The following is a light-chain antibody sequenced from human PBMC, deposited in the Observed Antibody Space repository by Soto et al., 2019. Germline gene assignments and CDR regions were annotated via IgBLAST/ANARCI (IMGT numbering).Light chain of an antibody. J-gene: IGLJ3*02. CDR3: VSYIESSLTHWV. V-gene: IGLV2-11*01. CDR2: DVS. CDR1: SSDVGGYNY. Sequence: QSALTQPRSVSGSPGQSVTISCTGTSSDVGGYNYVSWYQQHPGKAPKLMIYDVSKRPSGVPDRFSGSKSGNTASLTISGLQAEDEADYYCVSYIESSLTHWVFGGGTKVTVL.